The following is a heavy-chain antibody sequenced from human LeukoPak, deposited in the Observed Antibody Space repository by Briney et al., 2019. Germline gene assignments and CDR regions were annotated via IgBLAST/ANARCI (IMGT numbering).Heavy chain of an antibody. J-gene: IGHJ6*03. CDR2: IIPIFGTA. Sequence: SVKVSCKASGGTFSSYAISWVRQAPGQGLEWMGGIIPIFGTANYAQKFQGRVTITADESTSTAYMELNSLRSEDTAVYYCARGITMISYYMDVWGKGTTVTISS. CDR3: ARGITMISYYMDV. CDR1: GGTFSSYA. V-gene: IGHV1-69*13. D-gene: IGHD3-22*01.